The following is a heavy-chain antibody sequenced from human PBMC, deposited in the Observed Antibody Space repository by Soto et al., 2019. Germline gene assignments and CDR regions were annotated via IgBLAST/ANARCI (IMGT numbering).Heavy chain of an antibody. CDR2: ISYDGSNK. CDR3: ARTNYYDSGVPLGY. Sequence: GGSLRLSCAASGFTFSSYAMHWVRQAPGKGLEWVAVISYDGSNKYYADSVKGRSTISRDNSKNTLYLQMNSLRAEDTAVYYWARTNYYDSGVPLGYGGQGTLVTVSS. J-gene: IGHJ4*02. CDR1: GFTFSSYA. D-gene: IGHD3-22*01. V-gene: IGHV3-30-3*01.